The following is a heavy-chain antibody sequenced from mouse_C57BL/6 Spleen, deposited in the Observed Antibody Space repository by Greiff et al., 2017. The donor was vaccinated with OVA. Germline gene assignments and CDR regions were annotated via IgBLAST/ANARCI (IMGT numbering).Heavy chain of an antibody. J-gene: IGHJ2*01. CDR2: IDPSDSDT. V-gene: IGHV1-52*01. Sequence: QVQLQQPGAELVRPGSSVKLSCKASGYTFTSYWMHWVKQRPIQGLEWIGNIDPSDSDTHYNQKFKDKATLTVDKSSSTAYMQLSSLTSGDSAVYYCARRRFDYWGQGTTLTVSS. CDR3: ARRRFDY. CDR1: GYTFTSYW.